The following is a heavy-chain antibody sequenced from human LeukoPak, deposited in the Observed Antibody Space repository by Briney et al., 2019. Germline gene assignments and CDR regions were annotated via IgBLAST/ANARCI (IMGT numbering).Heavy chain of an antibody. J-gene: IGHJ3*02. CDR1: GGSISSGSYY. CDR2: IYTSGST. V-gene: IGHV4-61*02. Sequence: PSETLSLTCTVSGGSISSGSYYWSWIRQPAGKGLEWIGRIYTSGSTNYNPSLKSRVTISVDTSKNQFSLKLSPVTAADTAVYYCARDQGRGPGNDAFDIWGQGTMVTVSS. CDR3: ARDQGRGPGNDAFDI.